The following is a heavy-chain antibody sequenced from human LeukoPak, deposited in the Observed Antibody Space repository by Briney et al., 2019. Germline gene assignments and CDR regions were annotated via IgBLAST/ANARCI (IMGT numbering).Heavy chain of an antibody. CDR2: ISSSSSYI. CDR3: ARDERSAVAGTVNY. D-gene: IGHD6-19*01. CDR1: GFTFSSYS. Sequence: GGSLRLSCAASGFTFSSYSMNWVRQALGKGLEWVSSISSSSSYIYYADSVKGRFTISRDNAKNSLYLQMNSLRAEDTAVYYCARDERSAVAGTVNYWGQGTLVTVSS. V-gene: IGHV3-21*01. J-gene: IGHJ4*02.